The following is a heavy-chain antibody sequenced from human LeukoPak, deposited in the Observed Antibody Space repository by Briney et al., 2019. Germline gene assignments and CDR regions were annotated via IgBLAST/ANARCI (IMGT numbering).Heavy chain of an antibody. J-gene: IGHJ4*02. Sequence: SVKVSCKASGGTFSSYAISWVRQAPGQGLEWMGRIIPILGIANYAQKFQGRVTITADKSTSTAYMELSSLRSEDTAVYYCAESPPHNRDSSGYYPGYFDYWGQGTLVTVSS. CDR1: GGTFSSYA. CDR3: AESPPHNRDSSGYYPGYFDY. V-gene: IGHV1-69*04. CDR2: IIPILGIA. D-gene: IGHD3-22*01.